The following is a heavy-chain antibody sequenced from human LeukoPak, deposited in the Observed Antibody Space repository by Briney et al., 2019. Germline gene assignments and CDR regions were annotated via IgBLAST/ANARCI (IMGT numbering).Heavy chain of an antibody. J-gene: IGHJ6*03. CDR3: ARGRYQYSSGWYVQWAGAYYYYMDV. D-gene: IGHD6-19*01. CDR2: IDDSGTS. CDR1: GGSFSGYH. Sequence: SEALSLTCAVYGGSFSGYHWTWIRQTPEKGLEWIGDIDDSGTSNYSPSLKSHVTMSVDTSKNQISLKLNSVTAADTAVYYCARGRYQYSSGWYVQWAGAYYYYMDVWGNGTTVTVSS. V-gene: IGHV4-34*01.